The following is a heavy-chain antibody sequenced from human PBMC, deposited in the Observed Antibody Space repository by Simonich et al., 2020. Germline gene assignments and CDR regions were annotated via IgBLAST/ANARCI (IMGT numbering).Heavy chain of an antibody. Sequence: QVQLVQSGAEVKKPGASVKVSCKASGYTFTSYGISWLRQAPGQGLEWMGWSSAYNRKTNKSQRLQGRVTMTTETSTSTAYMELRSLRSDDTAVYYCARASRGTWWYYYFDYWGQGTLVTVSS. CDR1: GYTFTSYG. CDR3: ARASRGTWWYYYFDY. CDR2: SSAYNRKT. V-gene: IGHV1-18*01. J-gene: IGHJ4*02. D-gene: IGHD2-15*01.